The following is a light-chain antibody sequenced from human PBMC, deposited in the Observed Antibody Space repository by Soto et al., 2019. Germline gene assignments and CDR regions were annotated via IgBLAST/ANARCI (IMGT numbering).Light chain of an antibody. CDR3: QQYHNLPLT. J-gene: IGKJ4*01. V-gene: IGKV1-33*01. CDR2: DAS. CDR1: QSISNH. Sequence: DIQMTQSPSSLSASVEDRVIITCRASQSISNHLNWYQQKPGKAPKLLIYDASNLETGVQSTFSGSGSGTVFTFTISSLQPEDIATYYCQQYHNLPLTFGGGTKVDIK.